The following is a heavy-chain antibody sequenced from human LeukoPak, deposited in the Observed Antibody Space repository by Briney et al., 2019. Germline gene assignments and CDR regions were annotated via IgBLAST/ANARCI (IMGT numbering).Heavy chain of an antibody. CDR2: IIPIFGTA. D-gene: IGHD1-26*01. V-gene: IGHV1-69*13. CDR3: ARDQSLRWDPNLGGWFDP. Sequence: SVKVSCKASGGTFSSYAISWVRQAPGQGLEWMGGIIPIFGTANYAQKFQGRVTITADESASTAYMELSSLRSEDTAVYYCARDQSLRWDPNLGGWFDPWGQGTLVTVSS. CDR1: GGTFSSYA. J-gene: IGHJ5*02.